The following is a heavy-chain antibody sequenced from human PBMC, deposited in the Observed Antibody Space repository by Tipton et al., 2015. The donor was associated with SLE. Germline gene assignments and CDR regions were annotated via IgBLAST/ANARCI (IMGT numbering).Heavy chain of an antibody. V-gene: IGHV4-31*03. CDR3: AREDCSSATCYYDY. J-gene: IGHJ4*02. CDR1: GGSISSGDFY. CDR2: IYDSGIT. Sequence: LRPSCTVSGGSISSGDFYWTWIRQHTGKGLEWIGYIYDSGITYYNPSLKSRVTISADTSNNQFSLRLSSATAADTAVYYCAREDCSSATCYYDYWGQGTLVTVSS. D-gene: IGHD2-2*01.